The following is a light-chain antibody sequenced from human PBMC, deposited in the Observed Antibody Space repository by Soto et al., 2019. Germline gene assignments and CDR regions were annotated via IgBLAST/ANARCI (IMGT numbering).Light chain of an antibody. Sequence: EIVLTQSPVTLSLSPGQRATLTCWASESIGTYLAWFQQKPGQAPRLLIYDASNRATGIPGRFIGSGSRTDFPLASTKLEPDDFAFYYGQQRRDWPLSVGEGTMLEIK. V-gene: IGKV3-11*01. J-gene: IGKJ4*01. CDR1: ESIGTY. CDR3: QQRRDWPLS. CDR2: DAS.